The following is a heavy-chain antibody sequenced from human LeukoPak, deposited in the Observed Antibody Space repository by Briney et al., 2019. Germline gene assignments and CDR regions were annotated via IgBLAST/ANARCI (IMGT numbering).Heavy chain of an antibody. CDR1: GGSISSYY. Sequence: SETLSLTCTVSGGSISSYYWSWIRQPAGKGLEWIGRIYTSGSTNYNPSLKSRVTMSVDTSKNQFSLKLSSVTAADTAVYYCARDYCSSTSCYWASYNWFDPWGQGTLVTVSS. CDR3: ARDYCSSTSCYWASYNWFDP. CDR2: IYTSGST. J-gene: IGHJ5*02. V-gene: IGHV4-4*07. D-gene: IGHD2-2*01.